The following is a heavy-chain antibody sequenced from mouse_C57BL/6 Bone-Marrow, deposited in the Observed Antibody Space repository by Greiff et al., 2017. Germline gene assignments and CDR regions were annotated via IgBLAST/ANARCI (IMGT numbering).Heavy chain of an antibody. CDR1: GYAFSSSW. V-gene: IGHV1-82*01. CDR2: IYPGDGDT. CDR3: ARGSYYDYDGDFDY. Sequence: VQLQQSGPELVKPGASVKISCKASGYAFSSSWMNWVKQRPGKGLEWIGRIYPGDGDTNYNGKFKGKATLTADKSSSTAYMQLSSRTSEDSAVYFCARGSYYDYDGDFDYWGQGTTLTVSS. J-gene: IGHJ2*01. D-gene: IGHD2-4*01.